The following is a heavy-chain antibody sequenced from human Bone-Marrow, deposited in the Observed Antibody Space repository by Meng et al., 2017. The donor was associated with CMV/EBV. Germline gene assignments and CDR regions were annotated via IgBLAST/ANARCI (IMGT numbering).Heavy chain of an antibody. D-gene: IGHD2-2*02. CDR3: AKDLAPDIVVVPAAILNYYYYGMDV. V-gene: IGHV3-43*01. CDR1: GFTFDDYT. CDR2: ISWDGGST. Sequence: GESLKISCAASGFTFDDYTMHWVRQAPGKGLEWVSLISWDGGSTYYADSVKGRFTISRDNSKNTLYLQMNSLRAEDTAVYYCAKDLAPDIVVVPAAILNYYYYGMDVWGQGTTVTVSS. J-gene: IGHJ6*02.